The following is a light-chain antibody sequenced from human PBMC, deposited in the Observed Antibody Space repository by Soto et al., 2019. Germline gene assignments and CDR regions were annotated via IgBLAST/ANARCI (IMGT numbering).Light chain of an antibody. CDR1: QGISSN. CDR3: QKLNAEHPWT. J-gene: IGKJ1*01. CDR2: GAS. Sequence: HSLSFLSITVEERVNITCRASQGISSNLAWYQQKPGRAPKLLIFGASTLQSGVQSRFSGSGSGTDFTLTISSFQPEDFAPYFCQKLNAEHPWTLGQGTKVDIK. V-gene: IGKV1-9*01.